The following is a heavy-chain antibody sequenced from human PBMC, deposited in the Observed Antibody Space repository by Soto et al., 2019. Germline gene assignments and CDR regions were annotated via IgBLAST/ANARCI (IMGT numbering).Heavy chain of an antibody. Sequence: GASVEVSCKVSGYTLTELSMHWLRQSPGKGLEWMGGIIPIFGTANYAQKFQGRVTITADESTSTAYMELSSLRSEDTAVYYCARDDCSGGSCYRGWCDPWGQGTLVSVSS. J-gene: IGHJ5*02. V-gene: IGHV1-69*13. D-gene: IGHD2-15*01. CDR2: IIPIFGTA. CDR1: GYTLTELS. CDR3: ARDDCSGGSCYRGWCDP.